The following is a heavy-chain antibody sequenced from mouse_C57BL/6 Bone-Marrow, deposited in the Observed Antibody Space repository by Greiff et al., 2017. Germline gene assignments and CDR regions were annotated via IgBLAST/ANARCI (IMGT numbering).Heavy chain of an antibody. J-gene: IGHJ4*01. D-gene: IGHD1-1*01. CDR3: AKNWGYGSSYGYAMGY. V-gene: IGHV2-5*01. CDR1: GFSLTSYG. Sequence: QVQLQQSGPGLVQPSQRLSITCTVSGFSLTSYGVHWVRQSPGKGLEWLGVLWRGGSTDYNAAFMSRLSITKDNAKVQVIFKMNSLQADDTAIYYCAKNWGYGSSYGYAMGYWGQGTSVTVSS. CDR2: LWRGGST.